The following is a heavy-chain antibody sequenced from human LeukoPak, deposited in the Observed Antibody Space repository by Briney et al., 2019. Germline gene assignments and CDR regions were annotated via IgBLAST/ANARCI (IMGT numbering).Heavy chain of an antibody. D-gene: IGHD6-6*01. Sequence: SQTLSLTCAIFGDSVSSNSAAWHWIRQSPSRGLEWLGRAFYRSQWHTEYAPSVKSRITIKADTAKNQFSLQMNSVTPEDTVVYYCTRVRYSNSFYFYHMDVWGKGTTVTV. CDR1: GDSVSSNSAA. V-gene: IGHV6-1*01. J-gene: IGHJ6*03. CDR3: TRVRYSNSFYFYHMDV. CDR2: AFYRSQWHT.